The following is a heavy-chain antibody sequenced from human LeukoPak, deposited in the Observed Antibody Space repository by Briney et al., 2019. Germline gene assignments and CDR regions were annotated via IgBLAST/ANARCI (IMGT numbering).Heavy chain of an antibody. CDR2: IYYSGST. Sequence: PSETLSLTCTVSGGSISSYYWSWIRQPPGKGLEWIGYIYYSGSTNYNPSLKSRVTISVDTSKNQFSLKLSSVTAADTAVYYCARGIVVAPAALPFPGWFDPWGQGTLVTVSS. V-gene: IGHV4-59*01. CDR3: ARGIVVAPAALPFPGWFDP. J-gene: IGHJ5*02. D-gene: IGHD2-2*02. CDR1: GGSISSYY.